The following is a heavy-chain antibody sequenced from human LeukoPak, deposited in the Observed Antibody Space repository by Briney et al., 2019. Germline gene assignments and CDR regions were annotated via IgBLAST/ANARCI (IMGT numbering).Heavy chain of an antibody. D-gene: IGHD3-10*01. Sequence: PSETLSLTCAVYGGSFSGYYWSWIRQPPGKGLEWIGEINHSGSTNYNPSLKSRVTISVDTSKNQFSLKLSSVTAADTAVYYCARGPRITMVRGVTPYYFDYWGQGTLVTVSS. CDR1: GGSFSGYY. CDR3: ARGPRITMVRGVTPYYFDY. J-gene: IGHJ4*02. V-gene: IGHV4-34*01. CDR2: INHSGST.